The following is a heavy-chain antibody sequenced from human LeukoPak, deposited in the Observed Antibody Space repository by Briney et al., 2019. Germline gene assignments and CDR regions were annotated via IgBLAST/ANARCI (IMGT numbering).Heavy chain of an antibody. CDR3: ASDYDSSGYPFDY. CDR1: GFTFSSYA. D-gene: IGHD3-22*01. J-gene: IGHJ4*02. Sequence: GRPLRLSCAASGFTFSSYAMHWVRQAPGKGLEWVAVISYDGSNKYYADSVKGRFTISRDNSKNTLYLQMNSLRAEDTAVYYCASDYDSSGYPFDYWGQGTLVTVSS. V-gene: IGHV3-30-3*01. CDR2: ISYDGSNK.